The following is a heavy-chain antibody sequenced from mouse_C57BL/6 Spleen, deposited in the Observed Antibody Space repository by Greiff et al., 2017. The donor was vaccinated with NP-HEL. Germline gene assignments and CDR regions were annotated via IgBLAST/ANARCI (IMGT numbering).Heavy chain of an antibody. J-gene: IGHJ2*01. V-gene: IGHV14-2*01. CDR2: IDPDDGET. Sequence: EVQLQQSGAELVKPGASVKLSCTASGFNFKDYYMYWVKQRTEQGLEWIGRIDPDDGETKYAPKFQGKVTITADTTSNTDYLQHSSLTSEDTAVYYCARGGDSETEDCFDYWGQGTTLTVSS. CDR1: GFNFKDYY. CDR3: ARGGDSETEDCFDY.